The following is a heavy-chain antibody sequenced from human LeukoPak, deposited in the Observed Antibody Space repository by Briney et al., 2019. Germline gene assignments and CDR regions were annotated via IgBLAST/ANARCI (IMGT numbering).Heavy chain of an antibody. Sequence: GSSVKVSCKASGGTFSSYAISWVRQAPGQGLEWMGRIIPILGIANYAQKFQGRVTITADKSTSTAYMELSSLRSEDTAVYYCAREYSSGYFDYWGQGTLLTVSS. D-gene: IGHD6-19*01. CDR1: GGTFSSYA. CDR3: AREYSSGYFDY. V-gene: IGHV1-69*04. J-gene: IGHJ4*02. CDR2: IIPILGIA.